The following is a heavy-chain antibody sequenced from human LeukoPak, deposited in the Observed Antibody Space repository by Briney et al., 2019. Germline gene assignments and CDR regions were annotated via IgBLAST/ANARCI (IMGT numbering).Heavy chain of an antibody. CDR3: ARVFGTFNFDY. V-gene: IGHV3-53*01. CDR1: GFTVSSNY. D-gene: IGHD3-3*01. CDR2: IYSGGST. J-gene: IGHJ4*02. Sequence: GGSLRLSCAASGFTVSSNYMSWVRQAPGKGLEWVSVIYSGGSTYYADSVKGRFTISRDNSKNTLYLQMNSLRAEDTAVYYCARVFGTFNFDYGGQGTLVTVSS.